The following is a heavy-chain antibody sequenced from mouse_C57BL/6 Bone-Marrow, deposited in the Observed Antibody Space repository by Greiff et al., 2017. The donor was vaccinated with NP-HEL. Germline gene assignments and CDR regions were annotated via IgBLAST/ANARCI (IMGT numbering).Heavy chain of an antibody. CDR3: ARSLTLYFDY. CDR1: GYTFTNYW. D-gene: IGHD4-1*01. J-gene: IGHJ2*01. CDR2: IYPGGGYT. V-gene: IGHV1-63*01. Sequence: VQLQESGAELVRPGTSVKMSCKASGYTFTNYWIGWAKQRPGHGLEWIGDIYPGGGYTNYNEKFKGKATLTADKSSSTAYMQFSSLTSEDSAIYYCARSLTLYFDYWGQGTTLTVSS.